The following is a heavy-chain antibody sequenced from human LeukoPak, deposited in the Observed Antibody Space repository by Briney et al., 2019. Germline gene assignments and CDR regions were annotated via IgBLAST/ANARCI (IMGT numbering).Heavy chain of an antibody. D-gene: IGHD2-2*01. CDR1: GFTFSSYA. Sequence: PGGSLRLSCAASGFTFSSYAMSWVRQAPGKGLEWVSAISGSGGSTYYADSVKGRFTISRDNSKNTLYLQMNSLRAEDTAVCYCAPEPSIVVVPAATIIDYWGQGTLVTVSS. CDR2: ISGSGGST. V-gene: IGHV3-23*01. CDR3: APEPSIVVVPAATIIDY. J-gene: IGHJ4*02.